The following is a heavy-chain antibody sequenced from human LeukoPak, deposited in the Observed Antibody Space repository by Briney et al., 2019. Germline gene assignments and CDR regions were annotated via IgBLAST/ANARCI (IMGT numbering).Heavy chain of an antibody. J-gene: IGHJ6*02. V-gene: IGHV3-9*01. D-gene: IGHD2-15*01. CDR1: GFTFDDYA. Sequence: GGSLRLSRAASGFTFDDYAMHWVRQAPGEGLEWVSGISWNSGSIGYADSVKGRFTISRDNAKNSLYLQMNSLRAEDTALYYCAKVVVAATTWYYYGMDVWGQGTTVTVSS. CDR2: ISWNSGSI. CDR3: AKVVVAATTWYYYGMDV.